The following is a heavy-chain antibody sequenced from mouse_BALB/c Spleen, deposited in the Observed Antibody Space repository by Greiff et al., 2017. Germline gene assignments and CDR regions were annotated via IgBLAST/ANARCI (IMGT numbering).Heavy chain of an antibody. Sequence: EVKLMESGGGLVKPGGSLKLSCAASGFTFSSYTMSWVRQTPEKRLEWVATISSGGSYTYYPDSVKGRFTISRDNAKNTLYLQMSSLKSEDTAMYYCTRDGGYGSSYDYAMDYWGQGTSVTVSS. CDR3: TRDGGYGSSYDYAMDY. D-gene: IGHD1-1*01. V-gene: IGHV5-6-4*01. CDR2: ISSGGSYT. CDR1: GFTFSSYT. J-gene: IGHJ4*01.